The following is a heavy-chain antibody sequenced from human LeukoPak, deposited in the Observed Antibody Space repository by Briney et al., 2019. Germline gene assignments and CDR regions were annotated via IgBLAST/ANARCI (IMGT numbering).Heavy chain of an antibody. V-gene: IGHV4-34*01. CDR3: ARGGIVVVTTLDY. CDR1: GGSFSGYY. Sequence: SETLSLTCAVYGGSFSGYYWSWIRQPPGKGLEWIGEINHSGSTNYNPSLNSRVTISVDTSKNQFSLKLTSVTAADTAVYYCARGGIVVVTTLDYWGQGTLVTVSS. CDR2: INHSGST. J-gene: IGHJ4*02. D-gene: IGHD3-22*01.